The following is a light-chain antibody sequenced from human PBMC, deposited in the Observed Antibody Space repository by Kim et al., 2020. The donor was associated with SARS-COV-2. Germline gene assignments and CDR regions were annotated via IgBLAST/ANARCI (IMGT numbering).Light chain of an antibody. CDR3: QQAYTTLPIT. V-gene: IGKV1-39*01. Sequence: DIQMTQSPSSVSASVGDRVTITCRASQNINSYLNWYQQKPGKAPKVLIYDASSLQSGVPSRFSGSGSGTDFTLTISSLQPEDFATYYCQQAYTTLPITFGQGTRLEIK. CDR2: DAS. CDR1: QNINSY. J-gene: IGKJ5*01.